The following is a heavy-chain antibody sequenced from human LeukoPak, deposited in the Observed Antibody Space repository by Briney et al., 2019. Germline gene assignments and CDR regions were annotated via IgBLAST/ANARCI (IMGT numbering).Heavy chain of an antibody. CDR1: GGTFSSYA. D-gene: IGHD1-26*01. CDR3: ASIGGGATPTFDY. J-gene: IGHJ4*02. V-gene: IGHV1-69*05. CDR2: IIPIFGTA. Sequence: ASVKVSCKASGGTFSSYAISWVRQAPGRGLEWMGGIIPIFGTANYAQKFQGRVTITTDESTSTAYMELSSLRSEDTAVYYCASIGGGATPTFDYWGQGTLVTVSS.